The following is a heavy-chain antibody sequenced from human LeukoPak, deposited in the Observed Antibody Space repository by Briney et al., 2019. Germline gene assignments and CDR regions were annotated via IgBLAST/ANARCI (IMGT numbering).Heavy chain of an antibody. CDR1: GGSISSYY. V-gene: IGHV4-59*12. CDR3: ARDGSPRWGSGSYHWFDP. J-gene: IGHJ5*02. Sequence: SETLSLTCTVSGGSISSYYWSWIRQPPGKGLEWIGYIYYSGSTYYNPSLKSRVTISVDTSKNQFSLKLSSVTAADTAVYYCARDGSPRWGSGSYHWFDPWGQGTLVTVSS. CDR2: IYYSGST. D-gene: IGHD3-10*01.